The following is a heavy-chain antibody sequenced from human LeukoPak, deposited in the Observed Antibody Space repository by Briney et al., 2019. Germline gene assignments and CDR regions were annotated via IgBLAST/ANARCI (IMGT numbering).Heavy chain of an antibody. Sequence: PGRSLRLSCAASGFTFSSKAMHWVRQAPGKGLEWVAVISHSGREKFYGDSVKGRFTISRDNSKNSLYLQMNSLRAEDTAVYYCARHTVTTFSDWFDPWGQGTLVTVSS. CDR1: GFTFSSKA. CDR2: ISHSGREK. CDR3: ARHTVTTFSDWFDP. D-gene: IGHD4-17*01. V-gene: IGHV3-30*04. J-gene: IGHJ5*02.